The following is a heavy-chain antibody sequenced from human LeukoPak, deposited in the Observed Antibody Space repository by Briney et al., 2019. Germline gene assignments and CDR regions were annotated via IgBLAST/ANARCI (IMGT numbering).Heavy chain of an antibody. CDR2: ISTYNGDT. CDR1: GYSFTKCG. V-gene: IGHV1-18*01. J-gene: IGHJ4*02. CDR3: ARDPSNSSGWRAWGDY. D-gene: IGHD6-25*01. Sequence: GASVKVSCKASGYSFTKCGINWVRQAPGQGLEWMGWISTYNGDTKYAQKFQGRVTMTTDTSTSTAYMELRSLRSDDTAVYYCARDPSNSSGWRAWGDYWGQGILVTVSS.